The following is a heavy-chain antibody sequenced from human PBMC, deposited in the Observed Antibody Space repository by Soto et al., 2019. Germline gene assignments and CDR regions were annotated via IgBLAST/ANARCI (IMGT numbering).Heavy chain of an antibody. CDR2: ISSSSSTI. D-gene: IGHD4-17*01. CDR3: ARTPLTYGDHQGGFDY. J-gene: IGHJ4*02. Sequence: GGSLRLSCAASGFTFSSYSMNWVRQAPGKGLEWVSYISSSSSTIYYANSVKGRFTISRDNAKNSLYLQMNSLRAEDTAVYYCARTPLTYGDHQGGFDYWGQGTLVTVSS. CDR1: GFTFSSYS. V-gene: IGHV3-48*01.